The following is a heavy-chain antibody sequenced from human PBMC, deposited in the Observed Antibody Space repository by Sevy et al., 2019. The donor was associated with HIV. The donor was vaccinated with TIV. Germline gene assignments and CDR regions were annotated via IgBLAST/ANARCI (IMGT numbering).Heavy chain of an antibody. D-gene: IGHD3-10*01. CDR3: ARYIMVRGVIITTLRGFDY. Sequence: GGSLRLSCAASGFTFSSYWMSWVRQAPGKGLEWLANIKQDGSEKYYVDSVKGRFTISRDNAKNSLYLQMNSLRAEDTAVYYCARYIMVRGVIITTLRGFDYWGQGTLVTVSS. CDR2: IKQDGSEK. J-gene: IGHJ4*02. CDR1: GFTFSSYW. V-gene: IGHV3-7*01.